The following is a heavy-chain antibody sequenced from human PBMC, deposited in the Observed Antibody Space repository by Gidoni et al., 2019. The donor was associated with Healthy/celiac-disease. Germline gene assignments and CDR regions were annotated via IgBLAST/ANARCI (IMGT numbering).Heavy chain of an antibody. V-gene: IGHV4-38-2*01. Sequence: QVQLQESGPGLVKPSETLSLTCAVSGYSISSGYYWGWIRQPPGKGLEWIGSIYHSGSTYYNPSLKSRVTISVDTSKNQFSLKLSSVTAADTAVYYCARSYGDYEFDYWGQGTLVTVSS. CDR1: GYSISSGYY. CDR3: ARSYGDYEFDY. D-gene: IGHD4-17*01. J-gene: IGHJ4*02. CDR2: IYHSGST.